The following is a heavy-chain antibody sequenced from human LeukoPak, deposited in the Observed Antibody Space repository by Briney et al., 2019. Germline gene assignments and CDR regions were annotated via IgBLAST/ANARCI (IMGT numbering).Heavy chain of an antibody. V-gene: IGHV1-2*06. CDR2: INPNSGGT. J-gene: IGHJ4*02. D-gene: IGHD1-20*01. CDR1: GYTFTGYY. Sequence: GASVKVSCKASGYTFTGYYMHWVRQAPGQGLVWMGRINPNSGGTNYAQKFQGRVTMTRDTSISTAYMELSRLRSDDTAVYYCAILSITGTSDYWGQGTLVTVSS. CDR3: AILSITGTSDY.